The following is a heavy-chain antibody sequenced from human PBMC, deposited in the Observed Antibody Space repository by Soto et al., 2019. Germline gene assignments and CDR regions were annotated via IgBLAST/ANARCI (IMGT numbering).Heavy chain of an antibody. D-gene: IGHD1-26*01. Sequence: QVQLVQSGAEVKKPGASVKVSCKASGYTFTSYGISWVRQAPGQGLEWMGWISAYNGNTNYAQKLQGRVTMTTDTTTSTPYMELRSLRADDTAVYYCARDRGSYALDYWGQGTLVTVSS. CDR1: GYTFTSYG. CDR3: ARDRGSYALDY. V-gene: IGHV1-18*01. J-gene: IGHJ4*02. CDR2: ISAYNGNT.